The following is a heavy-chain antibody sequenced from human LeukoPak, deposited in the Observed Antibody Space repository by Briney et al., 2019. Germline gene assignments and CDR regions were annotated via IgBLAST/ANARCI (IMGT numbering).Heavy chain of an antibody. CDR2: IYSSGGT. Sequence: SETLSLTCTVSGGSISSFYWSWIRQPAGKGLEWIGRIYSSGGTNYNPSLKSRVTISVDTSKSQFSLKLSSVTAADTAVYYCARFMTTVTTLGIANYFDYWGQGTLVTVSS. CDR1: GGSISSFY. J-gene: IGHJ4*02. D-gene: IGHD4-17*01. V-gene: IGHV4-4*07. CDR3: ARFMTTVTTLGIANYFDY.